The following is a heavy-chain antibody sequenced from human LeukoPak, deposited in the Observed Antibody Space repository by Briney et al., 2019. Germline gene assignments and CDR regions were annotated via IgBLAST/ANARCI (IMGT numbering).Heavy chain of an antibody. Sequence: PGGPLRLSCAASGFTFSSYEMNWVRQAPGKGLEWVSYISSSGSTIYYADSVKGRFTISRDNAKNSLYLQMNSLRAEDTAVYYCEASIAAAGKTYSSGWKIDYWGQGTLVTVSS. CDR1: GFTFSSYE. J-gene: IGHJ4*02. D-gene: IGHD6-13*01. CDR3: EASIAAAGKTYSSGWKIDY. V-gene: IGHV3-48*03. CDR2: ISSSGSTI.